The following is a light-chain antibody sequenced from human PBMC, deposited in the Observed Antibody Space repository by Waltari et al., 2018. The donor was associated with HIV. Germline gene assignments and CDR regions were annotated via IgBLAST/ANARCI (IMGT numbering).Light chain of an antibody. J-gene: IGLJ2*01. CDR3: QSYDSSLSGPVV. CDR2: CNS. Sequence: QSVLTQPPSVSGAPGQRVTISCTGSSSNIGAGYDVHWYQQLPGTAPKLLIYCNSKRPSGVPDRFSGSKSGTSASLAITGLQAEDEADYYCQSYDSSLSGPVVFGGGTKLTVL. V-gene: IGLV1-40*01. CDR1: SSNIGAGYD.